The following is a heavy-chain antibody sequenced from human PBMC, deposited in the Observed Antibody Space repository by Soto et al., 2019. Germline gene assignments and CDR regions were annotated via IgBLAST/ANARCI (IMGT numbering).Heavy chain of an antibody. V-gene: IGHV1-69*01. CDR1: GGTFSSYA. D-gene: IGHD6-13*01. J-gene: IGHJ4*02. Sequence: QVQLVQSGAEVKKPGSSVKVSCKASGGTFSSYAISWVRQAPGQGLEWMVGIIPIFGTANYAQKFQGRVTITADESTSTAYMELSSLRSEDTAVYYCARDAPPYSSPTGGFDYWGQGTLVTVSS. CDR2: IIPIFGTA. CDR3: ARDAPPYSSPTGGFDY.